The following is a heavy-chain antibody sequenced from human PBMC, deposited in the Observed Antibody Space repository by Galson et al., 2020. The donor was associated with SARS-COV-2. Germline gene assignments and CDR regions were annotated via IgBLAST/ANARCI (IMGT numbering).Heavy chain of an antibody. CDR3: ARLAYYYDSWPGAFDI. CDR2: INHSGST. J-gene: IGHJ3*02. V-gene: IGHV4-34*01. Sequence: SETLSLTCAVYGGSFSGYYWSWIRQPPGKGLEWIGEINHSGSTNYNPSLKSRVTISVDTSKNQFSLKLSSVTAADTAVYYCARLAYYYDSWPGAFDIWGQGTMVTVSS. CDR1: GGSFSGYY. D-gene: IGHD3-22*01.